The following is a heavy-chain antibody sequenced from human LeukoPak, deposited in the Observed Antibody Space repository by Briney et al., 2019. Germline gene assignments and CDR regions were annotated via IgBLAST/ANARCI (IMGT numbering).Heavy chain of an antibody. V-gene: IGHV5-51*01. CDR3: ARHSFSSESSSTGTDAFDI. Sequence: GESLKISCKASGYDFANYWIAWVRQKPGKGLEYMGIIYPGDSDTRYNPSFQGQAIISADKSITTAYIQWSSLEASDTAFYYCARHSFSSESSSTGTDAFDIWGQGTLVPVSS. J-gene: IGHJ3*02. CDR1: GYDFANYW. CDR2: IYPGDSDT.